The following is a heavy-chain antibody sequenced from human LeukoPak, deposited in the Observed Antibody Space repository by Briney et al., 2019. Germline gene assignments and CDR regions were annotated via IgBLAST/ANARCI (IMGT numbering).Heavy chain of an antibody. CDR2: INYDGSNR. CDR3: ARWGGTRQFYFDY. CDR1: GFSLSNYG. J-gene: IGHJ4*02. D-gene: IGHD3-16*01. V-gene: IGHV3-33*01. Sequence: GGSLRLSCAASGFSLSNYGLHWVRQGPGKGLEWLAVINYDGSNRYYADSVEGRFTISKDSSENTLYLQMNSLRADDTAMYYCARWGGTRQFYFDYWGQGTLATVSS.